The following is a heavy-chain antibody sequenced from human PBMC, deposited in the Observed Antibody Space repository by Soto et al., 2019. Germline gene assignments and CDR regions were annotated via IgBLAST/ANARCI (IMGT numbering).Heavy chain of an antibody. CDR3: AREGRSSSPYYYYGMDV. CDR1: GYTFTVYY. Sequence: ASVKVSCKASGYTFTVYYMHCVLQSAVQWLEGMGWINPNSGGTNYAQKFQGWVTMTRDTSISTAYMELSRLRSDDTAVYYCAREGRSSSPYYYYGMDVWGQGTTVTVSS. J-gene: IGHJ6*02. CDR2: INPNSGGT. D-gene: IGHD6-6*01. V-gene: IGHV1-2*04.